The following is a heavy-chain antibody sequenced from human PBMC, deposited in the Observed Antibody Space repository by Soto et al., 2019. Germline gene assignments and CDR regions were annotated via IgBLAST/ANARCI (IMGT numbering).Heavy chain of an antibody. D-gene: IGHD6-6*01. CDR1: GDSVSSNSAA. CDR3: ARDIRDIEYSSSYYFDY. V-gene: IGHV6-1*01. J-gene: IGHJ4*02. CDR2: TYYRSKWYN. Sequence: KQSQTLSLTCAISGDSVSSNSAAWNWIRQSPSRGLEWLGRTYYRSKWYNDYAVSVKSRITINPDTSKNQFSLQLNSVTPEDTAVYYCARDIRDIEYSSSYYFDYWGQGTLVTVSS.